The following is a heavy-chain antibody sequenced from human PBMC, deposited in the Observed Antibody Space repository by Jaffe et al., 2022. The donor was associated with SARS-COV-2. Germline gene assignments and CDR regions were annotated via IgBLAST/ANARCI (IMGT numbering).Heavy chain of an antibody. V-gene: IGHV1-2*04. CDR1: GYTFTGYY. CDR2: INPNSGGT. CDR3: ARGVAAAGGPSHYGWFDP. Sequence: QVQLVQSGAEVKKPGASVKVSCKASGYTFTGYYMHWVRQAPGQGLEWMGWINPNSGGTNYAQKFQGWVTMTRDTSISTAYMELSRLRSDDTAVYYCARGVAAAGGPSHYGWFDPWGQGTLVTVSS. J-gene: IGHJ5*02. D-gene: IGHD6-13*01.